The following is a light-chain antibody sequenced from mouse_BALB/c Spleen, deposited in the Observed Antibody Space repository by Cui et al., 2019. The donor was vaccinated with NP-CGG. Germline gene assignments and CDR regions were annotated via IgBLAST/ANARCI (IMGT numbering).Light chain of an antibody. Sequence: QAVVTQESALTTSPGETVTFTCRSSTGAVTTSNYANWVQEKPDHLFTGLIGGTNNRAPGVPARFSGPLIGDKAALTITGAQTEDEAIYFCALWYSNHWVFGGGTKLTVL. V-gene: IGLV1*01. J-gene: IGLJ1*01. CDR3: ALWYSNHWV. CDR1: TGAVTTSNY. CDR2: GTN.